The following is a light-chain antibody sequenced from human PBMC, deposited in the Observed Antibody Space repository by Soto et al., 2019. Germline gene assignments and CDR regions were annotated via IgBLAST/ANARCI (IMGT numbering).Light chain of an antibody. CDR1: QSVSSN. CDR2: GAS. J-gene: IGKJ2*01. Sequence: EIVMTQSPATLSVSPGERATLSCRASQSVSSNLAWYQQKLGQAPRLLIYGASTRATGIPARFSGSESGTEFNLTISSLQTEDFTVYYCQQYNNWPVTFGQGTKLAIK. V-gene: IGKV3-15*01. CDR3: QQYNNWPVT.